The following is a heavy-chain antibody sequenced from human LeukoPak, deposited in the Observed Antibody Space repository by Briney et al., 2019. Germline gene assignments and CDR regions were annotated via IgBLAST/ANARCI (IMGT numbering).Heavy chain of an antibody. CDR1: GGSISSSTYY. D-gene: IGHD6-6*01. Sequence: SETLSLTCTVSGGSISSSTYYWGWIRQPPGKGLEWLGSIFDSGYTYYNASLKSRVTMSIDTSKNQFSLKLTSATAADTAVYYCARPRESQRSSSPFDYWGQGMLVTVSS. CDR3: ARPRESQRSSSPFDY. CDR2: IFDSGYT. J-gene: IGHJ4*02. V-gene: IGHV4-39*01.